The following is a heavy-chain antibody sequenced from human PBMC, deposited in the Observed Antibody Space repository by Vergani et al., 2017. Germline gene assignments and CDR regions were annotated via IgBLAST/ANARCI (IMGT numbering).Heavy chain of an antibody. CDR2: INHSGST. CDR1: GGSFSGYY. Sequence: QVQLQQWGAGLLKPSETLSLTCAVYGGSFSGYYWSWIRQPPGKGLEWIGEINHSGSTNYNPSLKSRVTISVDTSKNQFSLKLSSVPAADTAVYYCARGPGWYYGGNPFGYWGQGTLVTVSS. J-gene: IGHJ4*02. CDR3: ARGPGWYYGGNPFGY. D-gene: IGHD4-23*01. V-gene: IGHV4-34*01.